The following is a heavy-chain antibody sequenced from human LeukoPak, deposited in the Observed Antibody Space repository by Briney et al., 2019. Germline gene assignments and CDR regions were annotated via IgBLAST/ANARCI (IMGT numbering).Heavy chain of an antibody. Sequence: GGSLRLSCAASGFTLRGYGMRWVRQAPGKGLEWVAFIRYDGSEKSYADSVKGRFTISRDNSENTLYLQINSLRVEDTAVYYCAKDTPTPGYHLDPWGEETLVTVST. D-gene: IGHD3-9*01. CDR2: IRYDGSEK. CDR3: AKDTPTPGYHLDP. V-gene: IGHV3-30*02. J-gene: IGHJ5*02. CDR1: GFTLRGYG.